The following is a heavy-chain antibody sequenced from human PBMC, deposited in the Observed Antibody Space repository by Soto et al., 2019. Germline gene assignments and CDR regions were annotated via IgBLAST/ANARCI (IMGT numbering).Heavy chain of an antibody. J-gene: IGHJ4*02. CDR2: IYYILST. CDR1: GGSISSYY. Sequence: SETLSLTCTVSGGSISSYYWIWIRQPPVNGLEFIGYIYYILSTNYNPSLKSRFTISVYTSKNQFALKLISVTAAYTSVYYCAREVAVAGDFDYWGQGTLVTVSS. V-gene: IGHV4-59*01. D-gene: IGHD6-19*01. CDR3: AREVAVAGDFDY.